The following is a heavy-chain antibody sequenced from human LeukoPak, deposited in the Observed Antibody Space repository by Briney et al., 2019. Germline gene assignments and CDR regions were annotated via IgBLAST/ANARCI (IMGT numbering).Heavy chain of an antibody. V-gene: IGHV3-74*01. J-gene: IGHJ4*02. Sequence: GGSLRLSCAASGFTFSSYWMHWVRQAPGKGLVLVSRINGDGSSTSYADSVKGRFTISRDNAKNTLYLQMNSLRAEDTAVYYCASPRYSYGVPTDYWGQGTLVTVSS. CDR3: ASPRYSYGVPTDY. CDR1: GFTFSSYW. CDR2: INGDGSST. D-gene: IGHD5-24*01.